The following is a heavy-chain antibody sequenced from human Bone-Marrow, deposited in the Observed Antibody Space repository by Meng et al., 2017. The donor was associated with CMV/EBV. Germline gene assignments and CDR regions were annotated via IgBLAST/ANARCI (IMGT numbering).Heavy chain of an antibody. CDR1: GFTFRNYA. D-gene: IGHD6-19*01. CDR3: VKTAVARTIYFQH. J-gene: IGHJ1*01. Sequence: GESLKISCAASGFTFRNYAMSWVRQAPGKGLEWVSTISNSGGSTYYADSVKGRFTISRDDPRKTLYLQMNRLGAGDTALYYCVKTAVARTIYFQHWGQGTLVTVSS. V-gene: IGHV3-23*01. CDR2: ISNSGGST.